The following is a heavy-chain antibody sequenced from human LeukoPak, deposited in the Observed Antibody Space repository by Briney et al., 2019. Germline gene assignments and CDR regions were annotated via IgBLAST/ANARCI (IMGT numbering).Heavy chain of an antibody. CDR1: GLTFRNYA. Sequence: GGSLRLSCAASGLTFRNYAMSWVRQAPGKGLEWVSVICANDGNTYYADAVKGRFTISRDNSKDTLYLQMDSLRAEDTAIYYCAKDTSTRWYSSTPLPGDYWGQGTLVTVSS. D-gene: IGHD6-13*01. CDR2: ICANDGNT. CDR3: AKDTSTRWYSSTPLPGDY. J-gene: IGHJ4*02. V-gene: IGHV3-23*01.